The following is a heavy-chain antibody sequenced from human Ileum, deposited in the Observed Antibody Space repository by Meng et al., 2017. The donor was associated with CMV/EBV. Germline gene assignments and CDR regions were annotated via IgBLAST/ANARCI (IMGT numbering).Heavy chain of an antibody. CDR3: TRESCHRATTCSRGGHWFDP. CDR2: IKSKVDGGTT. V-gene: IGHV3-15*01. Sequence: WMSWVRRAPGKGLEWVGRIKSKVDGGTTDYAAPVKGRFTISRDDSPRTLSLQMDSLKTEDTAMYYCTRESCHRATTCSRGGHWFDPLGQGTLVTVSS. D-gene: IGHD2-15*01. J-gene: IGHJ5*02. CDR1: W.